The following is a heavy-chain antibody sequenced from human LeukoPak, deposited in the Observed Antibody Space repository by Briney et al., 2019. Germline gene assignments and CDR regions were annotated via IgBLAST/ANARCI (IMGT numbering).Heavy chain of an antibody. Sequence: ASVKVSCKASGYTFTSYYMHWVRQAPGQGLEWMGIINPSGGSTSYAQKFQGRVTMTRDTSTSTVYMELSSLRSEDTAVYYCARDPSDETDYGGIPFDYWGQGTLVTVSS. CDR2: INPSGGST. D-gene: IGHD4-23*01. V-gene: IGHV1-46*01. CDR3: ARDPSDETDYGGIPFDY. J-gene: IGHJ4*02. CDR1: GYTFTSYY.